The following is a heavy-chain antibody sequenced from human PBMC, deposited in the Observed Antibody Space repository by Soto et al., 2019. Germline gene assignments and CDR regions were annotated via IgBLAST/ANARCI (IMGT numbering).Heavy chain of an antibody. D-gene: IGHD3-9*01. J-gene: IGHJ5*02. V-gene: IGHV3-23*01. CDR1: GFTFSSYA. CDR2: ISGSGGST. Sequence: EVQLLESGGGLVQPGGSLRLSCAASGFTFSSYAMSWVRQAPGKGLEWVSAISGSGGSTYYADSVKGRFTISRDNSKNPLYLQMNSLRAEETAVYYCAKDGNPIPYLTGYYRLGWFDPWGQGTLVTVSS. CDR3: AKDGNPIPYLTGYYRLGWFDP.